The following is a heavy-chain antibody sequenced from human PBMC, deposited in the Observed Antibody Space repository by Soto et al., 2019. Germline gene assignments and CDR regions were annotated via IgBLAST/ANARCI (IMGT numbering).Heavy chain of an antibody. Sequence: SETLSLTCTVSGGSISSYHWSWIRQTPGKGLEWIGYVHYSWGSNYNPSLKSRVAISLDTSKSQFSLKLTSVTATDTAVYYCARQGFGALHGLADVWGQGTTVTVSS. CDR3: ARQGFGALHGLADV. D-gene: IGHD3-10*01. J-gene: IGHJ6*02. CDR2: VHYSWGS. V-gene: IGHV4-59*08. CDR1: GGSISSYH.